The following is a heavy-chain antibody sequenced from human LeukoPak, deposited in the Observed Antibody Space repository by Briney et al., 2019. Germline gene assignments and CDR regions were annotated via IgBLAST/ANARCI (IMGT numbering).Heavy chain of an antibody. CDR1: GGSISSYY. D-gene: IGHD6-13*01. J-gene: IGHJ4*02. Sequence: ASETLSLTCTVSGGSISSYYWSWIRQPPGKGLEWIGYIYYSGSTNYNPSLKSRVTISVDTSKNQFSLKLSSVTAADTAVYYCARGREGSSWYFDYWGQGTLVTVSS. CDR2: IYYSGST. V-gene: IGHV4-59*01. CDR3: ARGREGSSWYFDY.